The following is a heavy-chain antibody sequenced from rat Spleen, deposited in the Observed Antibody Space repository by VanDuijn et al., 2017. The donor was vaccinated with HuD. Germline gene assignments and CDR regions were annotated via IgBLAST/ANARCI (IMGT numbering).Heavy chain of an antibody. J-gene: IGHJ2*01. CDR1: GFNFNDYW. CDR2: ISYDGSKT. Sequence: EVKLVESGGGLVQPGRSLKLSCAAFGFNFNDYWMGWVRQAPTKGLEWVATISYDGSKTHYRDSVKGRFTISRDNAKSTLYLQMDSLRSEDTASYYCVRHEAVTGYFDYWGQGVMVTVSS. V-gene: IGHV5-29*01. CDR3: VRHEAVTGYFDY. D-gene: IGHD1-1*01.